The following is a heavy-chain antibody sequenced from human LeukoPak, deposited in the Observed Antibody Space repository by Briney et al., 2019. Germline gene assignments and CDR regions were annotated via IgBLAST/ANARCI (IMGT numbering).Heavy chain of an antibody. CDR3: ARATVTGRGPFDY. D-gene: IGHD3-9*01. CDR1: GASLTSYY. Sequence: SETLSLTCTASGASLTSYYWSWIRQPPGKGLEWIGYIYNSGSTNYKPSLTSRVTISVDTSKNQFSLKLSSVTAADTAVYYCARATVTGRGPFDYWGQGTLVTVSS. J-gene: IGHJ4*02. V-gene: IGHV4-59*01. CDR2: IYNSGST.